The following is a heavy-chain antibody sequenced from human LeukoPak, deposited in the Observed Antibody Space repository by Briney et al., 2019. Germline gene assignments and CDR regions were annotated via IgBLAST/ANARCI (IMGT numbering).Heavy chain of an antibody. V-gene: IGHV4-39*07. CDR3: ARNAYYCMDV. Sequence: SETLSLTCTVSGVSISSSSYYWGWIRQPPGKGLEWIGSIYYSGSTYYNPSLKSRVTISVDTSKNQFSLKLRSVTAADTAVYYCARNAYYCMDVWGKGTTVTVSS. CDR2: IYYSGST. J-gene: IGHJ6*03. CDR1: GVSISSSSYY.